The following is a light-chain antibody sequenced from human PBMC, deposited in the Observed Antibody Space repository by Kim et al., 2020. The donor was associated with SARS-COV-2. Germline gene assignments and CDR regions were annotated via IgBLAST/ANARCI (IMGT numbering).Light chain of an antibody. Sequence: SLSPGERAPLSCRASQSVSSYLAWYQQKPGQAPRLLIYDASNRATGIPARFSGSGSGTDFTLTISSLEPEDFAVYYCQQRSNWPPRFGQGTKLEI. V-gene: IGKV3-11*01. J-gene: IGKJ2*03. CDR3: QQRSNWPPR. CDR1: QSVSSY. CDR2: DAS.